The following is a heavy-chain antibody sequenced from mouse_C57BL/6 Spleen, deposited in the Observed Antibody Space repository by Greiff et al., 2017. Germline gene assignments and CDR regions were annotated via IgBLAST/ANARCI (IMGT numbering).Heavy chain of an antibody. CDR1: GYAFSSYW. D-gene: IGHD2-14*01. Sequence: QVQLQQSGAELVKPGASVKISCKASGYAFSSYWMNWVKQRPGKGLEWIGQIYPGDGDTNYNGKFKGKATLTADKSSSTAYLQLSSLTSEDTAVYYCARRYYYYAMDYWGQGTSVTVSS. V-gene: IGHV1-80*01. CDR2: IYPGDGDT. J-gene: IGHJ4*01. CDR3: ARRYYYYAMDY.